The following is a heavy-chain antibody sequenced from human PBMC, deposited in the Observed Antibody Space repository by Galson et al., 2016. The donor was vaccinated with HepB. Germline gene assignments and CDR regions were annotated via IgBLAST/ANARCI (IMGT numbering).Heavy chain of an antibody. D-gene: IGHD2-15*01. CDR3: AKDRSTCGGGRCYYFDY. V-gene: IGHV3-30*04. CDR1: GFTFRSYA. CDR2: TSYDGSNK. Sequence: SLRLSCAASGFTFRSYAMHWVRQAPGKGLEWVAVTSYDGSNKYYADSVKGRFTISRDNSKNTMYLQMNSLRVEDTAVYYCAKDRSTCGGGRCYYFDYWGQGTLVTVSS. J-gene: IGHJ4*02.